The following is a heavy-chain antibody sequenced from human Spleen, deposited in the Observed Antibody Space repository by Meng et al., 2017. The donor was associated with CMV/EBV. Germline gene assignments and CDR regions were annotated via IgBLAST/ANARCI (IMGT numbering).Heavy chain of an antibody. J-gene: IGHJ4*02. CDR3: ATGYEYDDYFFDY. D-gene: IGHD3-16*01. Sequence: ASVKVSCKASGYTFTDKYLHWVRQTPVHGLEWMGWINPINGATNYAQKFQGRVTMTSDTSISTAYVDLNRLTSDGTAVFYCATGYEYDDYFFDYWGQGTLVTVSS. V-gene: IGHV1-2*02. CDR2: INPINGAT. CDR1: GYTFTDKY.